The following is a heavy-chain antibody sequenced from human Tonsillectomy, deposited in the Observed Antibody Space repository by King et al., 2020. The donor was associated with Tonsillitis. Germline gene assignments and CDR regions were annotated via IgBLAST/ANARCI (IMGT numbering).Heavy chain of an antibody. D-gene: IGHD1-1*01. V-gene: IGHV4-4*07. CDR3: AQERGLTRGNFNYGMYV. CDR1: GGSINYYY. CDR2: IFTTGAT. Sequence: VQLQESGPGLVKSSETLSLTCTVSGGSINYYYWSWIRQPAGGGLEWIGRIFTTGATQYNSSLESRVTMSVDTCKRQLFLKLRSVTAADTATFYCAQERGLTRGNFNYGMYVRGHGTTVSVSS. J-gene: IGHJ6*02.